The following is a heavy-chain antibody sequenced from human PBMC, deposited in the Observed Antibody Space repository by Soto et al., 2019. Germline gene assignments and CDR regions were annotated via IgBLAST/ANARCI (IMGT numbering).Heavy chain of an antibody. V-gene: IGHV3-30-3*01. CDR2: ISDDGSNE. Sequence: QVQLVESGGGVVQPGRSLRLSCAASGFTFSSYAVHWVRQAPGKGLEWVAVISDDGSNEYYADSVKGRFTISRDNSKNTLYLQMNSLRTEDTAVYYCARDREMATIRDYFDYWGQGTLVTVSS. J-gene: IGHJ4*02. CDR3: ARDREMATIRDYFDY. CDR1: GFTFSSYA. D-gene: IGHD5-12*01.